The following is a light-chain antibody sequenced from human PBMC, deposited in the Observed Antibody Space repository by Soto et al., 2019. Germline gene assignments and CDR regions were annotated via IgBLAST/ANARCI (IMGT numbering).Light chain of an antibody. V-gene: IGKV3-11*01. J-gene: IGKJ5*01. CDR3: QPRRNWPSIT. Sequence: EIVLTQSPATLALSPGERATLSCRASQSVSSYLAWYQQKPGQAPRLLISDASNRATGIPVRFSGSGFGTDFPPPLSSLEGEDSAVYYCQPRRNWPSITFGQGTRLEIK. CDR1: QSVSSY. CDR2: DAS.